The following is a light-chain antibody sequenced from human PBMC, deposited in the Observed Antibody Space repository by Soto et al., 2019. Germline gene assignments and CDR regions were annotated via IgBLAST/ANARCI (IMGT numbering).Light chain of an antibody. CDR2: VAS. J-gene: IGKJ3*01. V-gene: IGKV1-39*01. Sequence: DIQMTQSPSSLSASVGDRVTITCRASQSIGNYLNWYQQKPGKAPNLLIYVASSLQSGVPSRFSGSGSGSEFTLTISGLQPDDFAIYFCQQSYSLPLTFGPGTKVDIK. CDR1: QSIGNY. CDR3: QQSYSLPLT.